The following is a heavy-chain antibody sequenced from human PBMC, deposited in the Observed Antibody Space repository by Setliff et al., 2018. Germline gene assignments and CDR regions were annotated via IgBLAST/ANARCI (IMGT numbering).Heavy chain of an antibody. V-gene: IGHV3-7*03. Sequence: GESLKISCAASGFTFGSYWMSWVRQAPGKGLEWVANIKQDGSQKYYVDSVKGRFTISRDSARNSLYLHMNSLRDEDTAVYFCARVMMDCSSVTCNYYMDFWGKGTTVTVSS. CDR2: IKQDGSQK. CDR3: ARVMMDCSSVTCNYYMDF. CDR1: GFTFGSYW. D-gene: IGHD2-2*01. J-gene: IGHJ6*03.